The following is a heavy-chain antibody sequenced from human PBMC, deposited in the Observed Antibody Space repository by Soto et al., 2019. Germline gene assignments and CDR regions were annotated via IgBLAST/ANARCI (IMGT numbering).Heavy chain of an antibody. CDR1: GLSFSYAW. J-gene: IGHJ4*02. CDR3: TSGGGSKLDN. Sequence: GGALRLSCAVSGLSFSYAWMSWVRQAPGKGLQWVGRIRIKGDGETTDYVAPVKGRFIIPRDDSKKILYLQMNSLKTEDTGVYYCTSGGGSKLDNWGQGTLDTISS. CDR2: IRIKGDGETT. D-gene: IGHD3-10*01. V-gene: IGHV3-15*01.